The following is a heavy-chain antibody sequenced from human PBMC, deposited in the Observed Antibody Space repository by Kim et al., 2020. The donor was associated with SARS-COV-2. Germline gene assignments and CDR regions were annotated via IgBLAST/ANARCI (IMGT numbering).Heavy chain of an antibody. CDR2: ISAYNGNT. J-gene: IGHJ6*02. V-gene: IGHV1-18*01. D-gene: IGHD5-12*01. Sequence: ASVKVSCKASGYTFTSYGISWVRQAPGQGLEWMGWISAYNGNTNYAQKLQGRVTMTTDTSTSTAYMELRSLRSDDTAVYYCARGYSGYDPRRHYYYYYGMDVWGQGTTVTVSS. CDR1: GYTFTSYG. CDR3: ARGYSGYDPRRHYYYYYGMDV.